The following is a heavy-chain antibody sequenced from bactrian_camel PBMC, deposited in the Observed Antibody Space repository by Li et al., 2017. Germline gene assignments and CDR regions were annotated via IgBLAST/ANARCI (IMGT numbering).Heavy chain of an antibody. CDR2: IGTSGSAKVT. CDR3: TGPLPGTDS. CDR1: TVYT. J-gene: IGHJ4*01. Sequence: DVQLVESGGGSVQAGESLRLSCEISTVYTMGWFRQAPGKGLEWVSAIGTSGSAKVTYYSDSVKARFTISRDNSKAIVWLQMNSLKPEDTALYYCTGPLPGTDSWGQGTQVTVS. V-gene: IGHV3S40*01. D-gene: IGHD5*01.